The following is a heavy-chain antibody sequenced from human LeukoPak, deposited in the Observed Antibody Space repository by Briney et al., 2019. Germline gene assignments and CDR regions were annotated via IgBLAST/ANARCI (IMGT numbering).Heavy chain of an antibody. V-gene: IGHV4-59*01. Sequence: SETLSLTCTVSGGFISSYYWSWIRQPPGKGLEWIGYIYYSGSTNYNPSLKSRVTISVDTSKNQFSLKLSSVTAADTAVYYCATTGGYPDYWGQGTLVTVSS. CDR1: GGFISSYY. D-gene: IGHD1-14*01. CDR2: IYYSGST. J-gene: IGHJ4*02. CDR3: ATTGGYPDY.